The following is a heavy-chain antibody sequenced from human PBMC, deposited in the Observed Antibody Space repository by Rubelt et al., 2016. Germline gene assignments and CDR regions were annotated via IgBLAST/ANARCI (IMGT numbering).Heavy chain of an antibody. CDR3: ARINSGYRAFDY. D-gene: IGHD3-22*01. V-gene: IGHV1-2*02. CDR2: INPNSGGT. J-gene: IGHJ4*02. CDR1: GYTFTGYY. Sequence: QVQLVQSGAEVKKPGASVKVSCKASGYTFTGYYMHWVRQAPGQGLEWVGWINPNSGGTNYAQKIQGRVTMTRDTSISTAYMELSRLGSDETAVDYCARINSGYRAFDYWGQGTLVTVSS.